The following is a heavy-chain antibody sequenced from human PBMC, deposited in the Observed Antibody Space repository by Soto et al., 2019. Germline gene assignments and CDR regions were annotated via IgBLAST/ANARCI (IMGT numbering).Heavy chain of an antibody. J-gene: IGHJ4*02. V-gene: IGHV4-59*01. D-gene: IGHD3-16*02. CDR1: GGSISSYY. CDR2: IYYSGST. CDR3: ARGEDYVWGSYRYGG. Sequence: ETLSLTCTVSGGSISSYYWSWIRHPPGKVLEWIGYIYYSGSTNYNPSLKSRVTISVDTSKNQFSLKLSSVTAADTAVYYCARGEDYVWGSYRYGGWGQGTLVTVSS.